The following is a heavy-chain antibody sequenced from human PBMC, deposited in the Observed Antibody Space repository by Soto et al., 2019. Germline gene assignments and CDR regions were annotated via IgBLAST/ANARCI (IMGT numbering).Heavy chain of an antibody. V-gene: IGHV1-24*01. CDR3: ATDMYDYGRYFDY. CDR2: FDPEDGET. D-gene: IGHD4-17*01. Sequence: ASVKVSCKVSRYTLTELSMHWVRQAPGKGLEWMGGFDPEDGETIYAQKFQGSVTMTEDTSTDTAYMELSSLRSEDTAVYYCATDMYDYGRYFDYWGQGTLVTVSS. J-gene: IGHJ4*02. CDR1: RYTLTELS.